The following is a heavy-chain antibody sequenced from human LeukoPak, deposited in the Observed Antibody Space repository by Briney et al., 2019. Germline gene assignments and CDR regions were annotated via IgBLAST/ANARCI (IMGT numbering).Heavy chain of an antibody. CDR3: ARAPQWLVRSWFDP. CDR1: GGSFSGYY. Sequence: SETLSLTCAVYGGSFSGYYWSWIRQPPGKGLGWIGEINHSGSTNYNPSLKSRVTISVDTSKNHFSLKLSSVTAADTAVYYCARAPQWLVRSWFDPWGQGTLVTVSS. D-gene: IGHD6-19*01. J-gene: IGHJ5*02. CDR2: INHSGST. V-gene: IGHV4-34*01.